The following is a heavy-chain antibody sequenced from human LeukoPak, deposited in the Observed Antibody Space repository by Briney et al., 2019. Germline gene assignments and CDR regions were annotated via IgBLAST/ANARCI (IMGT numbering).Heavy chain of an antibody. CDR3: ARAYCGGDCYPDY. CDR1: GFTFSSYS. CDR2: ISSSSTI. J-gene: IGHJ4*02. V-gene: IGHV3-48*02. D-gene: IGHD2-21*02. Sequence: GGSLILSCAASGFTFSSYSMNWVRQAPGKGLEWVSYISSSSTIYYADSVKGRFTISRDNAKNSLHLQMNSLRDEDTAVYYCARAYCGGDCYPDYWGQGTLVTVSS.